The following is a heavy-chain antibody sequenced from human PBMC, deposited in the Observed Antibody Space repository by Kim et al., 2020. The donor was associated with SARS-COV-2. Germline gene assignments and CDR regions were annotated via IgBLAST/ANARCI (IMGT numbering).Heavy chain of an antibody. D-gene: IGHD6-19*01. J-gene: IGHJ4*03. CDR3: ARRDSSGWLLMDY. CDR2: IWYDGSNK. Sequence: GGSLRLSCAASGFTFSSYGMHWVRQAPGKGLEWVAVIWYDGSNKYYADSVKGRFTISRDNSKNTRYLQMNSMRAEDTAGYDCARRDSSGWLLMDYGGQGT. V-gene: IGHV3-33*01. CDR1: GFTFSSYG.